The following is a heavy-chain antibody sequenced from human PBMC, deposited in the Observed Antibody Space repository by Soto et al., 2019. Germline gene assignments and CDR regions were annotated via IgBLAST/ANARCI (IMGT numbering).Heavy chain of an antibody. V-gene: IGHV4-39*01. CDR2: LYYSGTT. CDR1: GGSISRSLSY. CDR3: ARHVIRHGDYLLDY. D-gene: IGHD4-17*01. J-gene: IGHJ4*02. Sequence: QLQLQESGPGLVKPSETLSLTCSVSGGSISRSLSYWGWIRQPPGKGLEWIGSLYYSGTTYYKPSLESRVTISLDTSKNPFSLKLTSVTAADTAVSSFARHVIRHGDYLLDYWGQGTLVTVSS.